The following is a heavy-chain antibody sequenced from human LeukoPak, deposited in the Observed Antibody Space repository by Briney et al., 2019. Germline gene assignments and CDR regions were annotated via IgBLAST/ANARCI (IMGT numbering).Heavy chain of an antibody. J-gene: IGHJ4*02. V-gene: IGHV3-9*01. CDR2: ISWDSGSI. Sequence: PGRSLRLSCAASGFSFEDYGMHWVRQAPGKGLEWVAGISWDSGSIGHAVSLKGRFTISRDNAKNSLYLQMNSLTIEDTAMYYCAKFSSGSYGGYFDYWGQGILVTVSS. CDR3: AKFSSGSYGGYFDY. D-gene: IGHD3-10*01. CDR1: GFSFEDYG.